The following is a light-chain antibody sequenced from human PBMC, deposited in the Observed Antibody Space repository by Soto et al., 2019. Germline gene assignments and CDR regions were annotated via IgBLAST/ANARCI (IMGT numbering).Light chain of an antibody. CDR1: QSVSSNY. CDR3: QQRSNWPIT. CDR2: GAS. Sequence: EDLLTQAPGTLALAPWEIAPPPFQPSQSVSSNYLAWYQQRPGQAPRLLIYGASTRATGIPARFSGSGSGTEFTLTISSLQSEDFAVYYCQQRSNWPITFGQGTRLE. J-gene: IGKJ5*01. V-gene: IGKV3D-20*02.